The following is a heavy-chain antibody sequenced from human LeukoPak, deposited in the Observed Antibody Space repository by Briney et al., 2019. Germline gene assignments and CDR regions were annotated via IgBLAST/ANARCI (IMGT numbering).Heavy chain of an antibody. J-gene: IGHJ3*01. D-gene: IGHD1-26*01. CDR3: ARSPYTESYYGDALDV. CDR1: GFTFSSYS. V-gene: IGHV3-48*04. CDR2: ISGSGSTM. Sequence: GGSLRLSCAASGFTFSSYSMNWVRQAPGKGLEWVSYISGSGSTMYYADSVKGRFTISRDNAKNSLYLQMNSLRAEDTAVYYCARSPYTESYYGDALDVWGQGTMVTVSS.